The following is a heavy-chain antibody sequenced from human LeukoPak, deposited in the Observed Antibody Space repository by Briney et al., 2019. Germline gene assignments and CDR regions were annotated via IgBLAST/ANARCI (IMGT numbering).Heavy chain of an antibody. V-gene: IGHV1-3*01. CDR3: ARGSSNYDFWSGDY. J-gene: IGHJ4*02. CDR2: INAGNGNT. CDR1: GYTFTSYA. Sequence: GASVKVSCKASGYTFTSYAMHWVRQAPGQRLEWMGWINAGNGNTKYSQKFQGRVTITRDTSTSTVYMELSSLRSEDTAVYYCARGSSNYDFWSGDYWGQGTLVTVSS. D-gene: IGHD3-3*01.